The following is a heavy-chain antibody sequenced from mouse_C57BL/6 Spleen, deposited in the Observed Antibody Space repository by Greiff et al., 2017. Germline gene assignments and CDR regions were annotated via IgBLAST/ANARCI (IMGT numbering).Heavy chain of an antibody. V-gene: IGHV1-69*01. J-gene: IGHJ4*01. CDR3: AVLRPVVYAMDY. CDR1: GYTFTSYW. D-gene: IGHD1-2*01. Sequence: VQLQQPGAELVMPGASVKLSCKASGYTFTSYWMHWVKQRPGQGLEWIGEIDPSDSYTNYNQKFKGKSTLTVDKSSSTAYMQHSSLTSEDSAVYYCAVLRPVVYAMDYWGQGTSVTVSS. CDR2: IDPSDSYT.